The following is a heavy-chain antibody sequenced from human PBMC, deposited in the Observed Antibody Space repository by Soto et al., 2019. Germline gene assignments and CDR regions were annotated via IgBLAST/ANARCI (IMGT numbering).Heavy chain of an antibody. Sequence: GGSLRLSCAASGFTFTRYSMNWVRQAPGKGLEWVSSISSTTNYIYYADSVKGRFTVSRDNAKNSVYLEMNSLSAEDTALYYCARESEDLTSNFDYWGQGTLVTVSS. J-gene: IGHJ4*02. CDR2: ISSTTNYI. CDR3: ARESEDLTSNFDY. CDR1: GFTFTRYS. V-gene: IGHV3-21*01.